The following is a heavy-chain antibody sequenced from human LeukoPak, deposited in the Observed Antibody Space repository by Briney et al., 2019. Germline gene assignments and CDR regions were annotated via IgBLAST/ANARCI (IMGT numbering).Heavy chain of an antibody. J-gene: IGHJ4*02. D-gene: IGHD3-16*01. Sequence: GSMRLSCAASGFNFSSYGMHWVSPAAGTGLARAAVISYSGVNKYYSDSVKGRFTIYRDSSKTTLYLQMNSLRAEDTAVYYCAKDPSTYYDYVWGTSIDDWGQGTLVTVSA. CDR3: AKDPSTYYDYVWGTSIDD. V-gene: IGHV3-30*18. CDR2: ISYSGVNK. CDR1: GFNFSSYG.